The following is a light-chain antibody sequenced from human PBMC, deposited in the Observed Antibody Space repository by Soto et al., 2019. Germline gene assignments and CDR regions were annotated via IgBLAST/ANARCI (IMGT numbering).Light chain of an antibody. Sequence: QSVLTQPPSSSGTPGQRVTISCAGSSSNIGNNTVDWYQQLPGTAPKLLIYSDNQRPSGVPDRFSGSKSGTSASLAISGLQSEDAADYYCAAWDDSLTGPVFGGGTKLTVL. V-gene: IGLV1-44*01. CDR2: SDN. J-gene: IGLJ2*01. CDR1: SSNIGNNT. CDR3: AAWDDSLTGPV.